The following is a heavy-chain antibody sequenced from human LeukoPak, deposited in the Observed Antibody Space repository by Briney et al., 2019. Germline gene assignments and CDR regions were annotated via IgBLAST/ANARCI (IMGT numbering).Heavy chain of an antibody. V-gene: IGHV1-69*13. CDR3: ARGAGYSTLPYYHGMDV. D-gene: IGHD5-24*01. CDR2: IIPIFGTA. J-gene: IGHJ6*04. Sequence: GASVKVSCKASGGTFSSYAISWVRQAPGQGLEWMGGIIPIFGTANYAQKFQGRVTITADESTSTAYMELSSLRSEDTAVYYCARGAGYSTLPYYHGMDVWGKGTTVTVSS. CDR1: GGTFSSYA.